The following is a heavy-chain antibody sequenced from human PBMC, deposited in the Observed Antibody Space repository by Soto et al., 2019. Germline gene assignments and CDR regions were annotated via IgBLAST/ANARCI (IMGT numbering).Heavy chain of an antibody. D-gene: IGHD6-19*01. CDR1: GGSINNGHS. CDR3: AGSYCSGGRCQIYVMDI. J-gene: IGHJ6*02. Sequence: PXETLSLPCDVSGGSINNGHSWSWVRQSPARGLEWIVEIYHSGRTDYNPSLKSRVTISLDRSKNQFSLKLSSVTAADTAIYYCAGSYCSGGRCQIYVMDIWGQGNTVTVS. V-gene: IGHV4-4*02. CDR2: IYHSGRT.